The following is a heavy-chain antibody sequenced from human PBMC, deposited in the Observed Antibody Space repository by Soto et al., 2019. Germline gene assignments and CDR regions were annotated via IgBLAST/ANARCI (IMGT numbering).Heavy chain of an antibody. CDR2: IYASGST. CDR3: AIDRAVTGNHTWFYP. CDR1: GGSISSYY. Sequence: SETLSLTCTVSGGSISSYYWSWIRQPAGKGLEWIGRIYASGSTKYNPSLKIRVTMSVHTSKHHFSLKLSSVTAPDTAVYYCAIDRAVTGNHTWFYPWGQGALVTVSS. V-gene: IGHV4-4*07. J-gene: IGHJ5*02. D-gene: IGHD1-20*01.